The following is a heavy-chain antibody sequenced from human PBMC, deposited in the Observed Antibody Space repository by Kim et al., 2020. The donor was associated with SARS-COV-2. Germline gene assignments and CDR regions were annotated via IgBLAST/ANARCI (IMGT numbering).Heavy chain of an antibody. D-gene: IGHD3-10*01. Sequence: SETLSLTCTVSGGSISSYYWSWIRQPPGKGLEWIGYIYYSGSTNYNPSLKSRVTISVDTSKNQFSLKLSSVTAADTAVYYCARQRRYYGSGRYYFDYWGQGTLVTVSS. J-gene: IGHJ4*02. CDR1: GGSISSYY. CDR2: IYYSGST. CDR3: ARQRRYYGSGRYYFDY. V-gene: IGHV4-59*08.